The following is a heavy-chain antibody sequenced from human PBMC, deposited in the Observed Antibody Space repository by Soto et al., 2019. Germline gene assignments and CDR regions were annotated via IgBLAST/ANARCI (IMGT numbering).Heavy chain of an antibody. CDR1: GFTVSSNY. D-gene: IGHD3-10*01. V-gene: IGHV3-66*01. CDR2: IYSGGST. J-gene: IGHJ4*02. CDR3: ARVSWFGEFTTSINDY. Sequence: GGSLRLSCAASGFTVSSNYMSWVRQAPGKGLEWVSVIYSGGSTYYADSVKGRFTISRDNSKNTLYLQMNSLRAEDTAVYYCARVSWFGEFTTSINDYWGQGTLVTVSS.